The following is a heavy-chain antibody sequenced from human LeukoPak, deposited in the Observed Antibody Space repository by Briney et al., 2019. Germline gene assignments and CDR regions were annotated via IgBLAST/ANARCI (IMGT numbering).Heavy chain of an antibody. J-gene: IGHJ4*02. CDR3: ARGRGSVAGQVLVY. Sequence: GGSLRLSRAASGFTVSSNYMSWVRPAPGKGLERVSVIYSGGSTYYADSVKGRFTISRGNSKNTLYLQMNSLRAEDTAVYYCARGRGSVAGQVLVYWGQGTLVTVSS. D-gene: IGHD6-19*01. CDR1: GFTVSSNY. V-gene: IGHV3-66*01. CDR2: IYSGGST.